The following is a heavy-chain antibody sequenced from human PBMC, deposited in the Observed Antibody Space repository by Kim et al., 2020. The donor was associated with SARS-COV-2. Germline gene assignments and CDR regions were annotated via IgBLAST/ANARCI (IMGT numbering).Heavy chain of an antibody. V-gene: IGHV4-34*01. CDR3: ARGFPNSSGYTRKSKLDY. CDR1: GGSFSGYY. J-gene: IGHJ4*02. Sequence: SETLSLTCAVYGGSFSGYYWSWIRQPPGKGLEWIGEINHSGSTNYNPSLKSRVTISVDTSKNQFSLKLSSVTAADTAVYYCARGFPNSSGYTRKSKLDYWGQGTLVTVSS. CDR2: INHSGST. D-gene: IGHD3-22*01.